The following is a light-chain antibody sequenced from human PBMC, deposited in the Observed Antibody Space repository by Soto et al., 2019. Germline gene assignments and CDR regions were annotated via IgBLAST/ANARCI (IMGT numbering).Light chain of an antibody. V-gene: IGKV3-20*01. CDR1: QSVTSSY. CDR2: GAS. J-gene: IGKJ2*01. CDR3: QQYGSSSPLYI. Sequence: EIVLTQSPGTLSLSPGERVTLSCRASQSVTSSYLAWYQQKPGQAPRLLIYGASSRATGTPERFSGSGSGTDFTLPISRLEPEDFAVYYCQQYGSSSPLYIFGQGTKLEIK.